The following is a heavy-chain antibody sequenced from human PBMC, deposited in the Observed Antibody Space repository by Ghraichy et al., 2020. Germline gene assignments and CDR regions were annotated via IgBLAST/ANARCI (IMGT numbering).Heavy chain of an antibody. CDR2: IYTSGST. D-gene: IGHD6-19*01. V-gene: IGHV4-4*07. Sequence: SETLSLTCTVSGGSISSYYWSWIRQPAGKGLEWIGRIYTSGSTNYNPSLKSRVTMSVDTSKNQFSLKLSSVTAADTAVYYCASGYYSSGWYPYYYYGMDVWGQGTTVTVSS. J-gene: IGHJ6*02. CDR1: GGSISSYY. CDR3: ASGYYSSGWYPYYYYGMDV.